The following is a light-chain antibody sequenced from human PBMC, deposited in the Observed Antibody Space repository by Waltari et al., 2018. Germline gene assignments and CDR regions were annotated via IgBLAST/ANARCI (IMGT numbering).Light chain of an antibody. CDR1: QTINGW. CDR2: DAS. J-gene: IGKJ1*01. Sequence: DIQMTQSPSTLSASVGDRVTITCRASQTINGWLAWYQQKPGKAPGLLIHDASTLESGVPPMFSGSGSGTEFTLTISSVQPEDVATYYCQQYLLFWTFGQGTRVEIK. CDR3: QQYLLFWT. V-gene: IGKV1-5*01.